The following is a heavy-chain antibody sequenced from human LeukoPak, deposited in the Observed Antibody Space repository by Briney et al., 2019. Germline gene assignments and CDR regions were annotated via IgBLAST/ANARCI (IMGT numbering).Heavy chain of an antibody. Sequence: SETLSLTCTVSGGSISSSSYYWGWIRQPPGKGLEWIGSIYYSGSTYYNPSLKSRVTISVDTSKNQFSLKLSSVTAADTAVYYCARGRGVPATTVTTIDYWGQGTLVTVSS. CDR1: GGSISSSSYY. D-gene: IGHD4-17*01. CDR3: ARGRGVPATTVTTIDY. V-gene: IGHV4-39*01. CDR2: IYYSGST. J-gene: IGHJ4*02.